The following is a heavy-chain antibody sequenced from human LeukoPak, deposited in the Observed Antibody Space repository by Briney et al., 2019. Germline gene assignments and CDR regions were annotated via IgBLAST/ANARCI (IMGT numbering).Heavy chain of an antibody. D-gene: IGHD2-8*01. CDR1: GFTFSSYW. Sequence: GGSLRLSCAASGFTFSSYWMHWVRQAPGKGLVWVSRINSDGSSTSYADSVKGRFTISRDNAKNTLYLQMSSLRAEDTAVYYCARAPVRTGLFDYWGQGTLVTVSS. J-gene: IGHJ4*02. V-gene: IGHV3-74*01. CDR3: ARAPVRTGLFDY. CDR2: INSDGSST.